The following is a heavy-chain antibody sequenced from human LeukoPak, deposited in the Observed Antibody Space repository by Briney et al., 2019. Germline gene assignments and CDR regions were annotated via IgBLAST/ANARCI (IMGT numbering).Heavy chain of an antibody. V-gene: IGHV3-23*01. J-gene: IGHJ4*02. CDR3: STSPSFGSSWYQFNY. CDR2: ISGRDGRT. D-gene: IGHD6-13*01. Sequence: GGSLRLSCAASGFTFSSYAMSWVRPAPGRGLEWVSAISGRDGRTYYTDSVKGRFTISRDNSRDTLYLQMNSLRAEDTAVYYCSTSPSFGSSWYQFNYWGQGTLVTVSS. CDR1: GFTFSSYA.